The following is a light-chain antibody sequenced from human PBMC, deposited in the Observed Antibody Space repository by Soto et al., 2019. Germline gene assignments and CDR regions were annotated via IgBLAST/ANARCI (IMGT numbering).Light chain of an antibody. J-gene: IGLJ2*01. CDR3: VLYMGGGIVL. CDR1: SGSVSTSYY. CDR2: STN. Sequence: QTVVTQEPSFSVSPGGTVTLTCGLSSGSVSTSYYPSWYQQTPGQAPRTLIYSTNTRSSGVPDRFSGSILGSQAALTITGAQADDESDYYCVLYMGGGIVLFGGGTKLTVL. V-gene: IGLV8-61*01.